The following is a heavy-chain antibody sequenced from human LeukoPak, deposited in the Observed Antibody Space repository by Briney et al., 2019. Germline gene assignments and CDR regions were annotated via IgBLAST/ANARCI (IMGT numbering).Heavy chain of an antibody. CDR1: GFTFSSYG. V-gene: IGHV3-33*06. J-gene: IGHJ3*02. CDR3: AKDRARYCSSTSCLRGAFDI. Sequence: AGGSLRLSCAGSGFTFSSYGMHWVRQAPGKGLEWVAVIWYDGSNKYYADSVKGRFTISRDNSKNTLYLQMNSLRAEDTAVYYCAKDRARYCSSTSCLRGAFDIWGQGTMVTVSS. CDR2: IWYDGSNK. D-gene: IGHD2-2*01.